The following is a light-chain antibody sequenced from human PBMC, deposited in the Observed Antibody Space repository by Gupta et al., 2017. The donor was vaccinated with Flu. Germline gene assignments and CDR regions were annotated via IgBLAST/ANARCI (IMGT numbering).Light chain of an antibody. CDR2: AAS. Sequence: DIQMTQSPSSLSASVGDRVTITCRASQSISRYLNWNQQKPGKAPKLLIYAASSLQSGVPSRFSGSGSGTDFTLTISSLQPEDFATYYCQQSYSTPRTFGGGTKVEIK. J-gene: IGKJ4*02. CDR3: QQSYSTPRT. V-gene: IGKV1-39*01. CDR1: QSISRY.